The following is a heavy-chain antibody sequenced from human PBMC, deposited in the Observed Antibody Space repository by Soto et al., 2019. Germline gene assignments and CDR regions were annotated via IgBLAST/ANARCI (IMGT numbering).Heavy chain of an antibody. CDR3: ARDCGAGAHFDH. D-gene: IGHD3-10*01. J-gene: IGHJ4*02. CDR2: INHIGES. CDR1: GGSLTDYW. Sequence: QVHLQQWGTGLLKPSETLSLTCAVYGGSLTDYWWTWIRQTPGKGLEWIGEINHIGESNHNPSLKSLVTISLDTSQNQFSLKLTSVTVADTAVYYCARDCGAGAHFDHWGQGSLVTVSS. V-gene: IGHV4-34*01.